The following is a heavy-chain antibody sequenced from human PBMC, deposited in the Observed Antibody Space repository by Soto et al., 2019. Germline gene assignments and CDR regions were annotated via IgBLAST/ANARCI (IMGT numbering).Heavy chain of an antibody. CDR2: VYYDGDA. V-gene: IGHV4-39*01. CDR3: ARIAFYNGSTRSDL. CDR1: GGSIRSMKYY. J-gene: IGHJ4*02. D-gene: IGHD1-1*01. Sequence: LQDSGPGLVKTSETVSLTCSASGGSIRSMKYYWGWVRQPPGKGLEWVGTVYYDGDAYYSPTLRSRSSISVDTSKNQFSLRLTSVTPKDTAVYYCARIAFYNGSTRSDLWGQGSLVTVS.